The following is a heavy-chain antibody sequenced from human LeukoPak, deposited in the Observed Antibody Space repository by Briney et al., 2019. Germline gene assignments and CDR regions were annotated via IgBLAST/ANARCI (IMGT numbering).Heavy chain of an antibody. CDR2: VSARGGST. CDR1: GFTFSSDA. Sequence: GGSLRLSCAASGFTFSSDAMSWVRQAPGKGLEWGSAVSARGGSTYYADSVKVRFTISRDNSKNTLHLQMNSLRAEDTAVFHCEKERREYCVRSRCPICLEPWGQGPLVTLSS. D-gene: IGHD2/OR15-2a*01. CDR3: EKERREYCVRSRCPICLEP. V-gene: IGHV3-23*01. J-gene: IGHJ5*02.